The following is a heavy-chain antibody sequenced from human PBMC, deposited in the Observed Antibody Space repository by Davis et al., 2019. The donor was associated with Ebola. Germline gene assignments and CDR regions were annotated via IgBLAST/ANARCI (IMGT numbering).Heavy chain of an antibody. Sequence: SETLSLTCAVYGGSLRGYYWSWIRQPPGKGLEWMGEINHIGRTNYNPSLKSRVSISIDTSKIQFSLKVTSVTAADTALYYCARVRGNYYSYMDVWGKGTTVTVSS. V-gene: IGHV4-34*01. D-gene: IGHD1-14*01. CDR3: ARVRGNYYSYMDV. J-gene: IGHJ6*03. CDR2: INHIGRT. CDR1: GGSLRGYY.